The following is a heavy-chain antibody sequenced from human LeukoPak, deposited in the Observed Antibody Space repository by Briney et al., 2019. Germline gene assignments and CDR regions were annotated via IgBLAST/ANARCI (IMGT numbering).Heavy chain of an antibody. J-gene: IGHJ5*02. D-gene: IGHD3-22*01. CDR3: AREAYYYDSSGYYYYGGWFDP. CDR2: IYYSGST. CDR1: GGSISSYY. Sequence: SETLSLTCTVSGGSISSYYWSWIRQPPGKGLEWIGYIYYSGSTNYNPSLKSRVTISVDTSKNQFSLKLSSVTAADTAVYYCAREAYYYDSSGYYYYGGWFDPWGQGTLVTVSS. V-gene: IGHV4-59*01.